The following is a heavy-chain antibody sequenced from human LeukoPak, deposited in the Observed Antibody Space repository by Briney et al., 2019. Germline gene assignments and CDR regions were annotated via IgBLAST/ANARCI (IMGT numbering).Heavy chain of an antibody. J-gene: IGHJ4*02. Sequence: GALRLSVAASGLPFSSYWMSWVRPAPGKGMEWVANIQQDGSDKYYVASVKRRFTISRDNAKNSLYLQLNSLRADDTAVYYCARLTGTTGFYYWGQGTLVTVSS. CDR3: ARLTGTTGFYY. V-gene: IGHV3-7*01. D-gene: IGHD1-1*01. CDR2: IQQDGSDK. CDR1: GLPFSSYW.